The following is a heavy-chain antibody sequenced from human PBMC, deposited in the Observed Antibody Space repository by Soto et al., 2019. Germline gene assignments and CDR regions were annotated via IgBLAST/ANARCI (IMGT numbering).Heavy chain of an antibody. CDR1: GFTFSSYS. CDR2: ISSSSSYI. CDR3: ARGLPLLHDYYYYGMDV. D-gene: IGHD1-26*01. V-gene: IGHV3-21*01. Sequence: PGGSLRLSCAASGFTFSSYSMNWVRQAPGKGLEWVSSISSSSSYIYYADSVKGRFTISRDNAKNSLYLQMNSLRAEDTAVYYCARGLPLLHDYYYYGMDVWGQGTTVTVSS. J-gene: IGHJ6*02.